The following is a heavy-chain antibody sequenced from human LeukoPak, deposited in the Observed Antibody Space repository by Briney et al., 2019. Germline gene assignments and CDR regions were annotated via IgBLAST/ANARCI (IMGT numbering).Heavy chain of an antibody. Sequence: PSETLSLTCTVSGDSISSSYWSWIRQPPGKGLEWIGFIYIGGYNYNPSLKSRVTMSVDTSKNQVSLKVNSVTAADTAVYFCARQPPDTASLDYWGQGTLVTVSS. CDR2: IYIGGY. V-gene: IGHV4-59*01. CDR3: ARQPPDTASLDY. D-gene: IGHD3-22*01. CDR1: GDSISSSY. J-gene: IGHJ4*02.